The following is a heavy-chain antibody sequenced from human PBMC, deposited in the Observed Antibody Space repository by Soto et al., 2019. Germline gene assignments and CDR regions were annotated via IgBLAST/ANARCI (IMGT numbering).Heavy chain of an antibody. V-gene: IGHV3-30-3*01. D-gene: IGHD1-26*01. CDR3: ARDQWGGDYYYYDGMDV. CDR2: ISYDGSNK. CDR1: GFTFSSYA. Sequence: QVQLVESGGGVVQPGRSLRLSCAASGFTFSSYAMHWVRQAPGKGLEWVAVISYDGSNKYYADSVKGRFTISRDNSKNPLYLQRNSLRAEDTAVYYCARDQWGGDYYYYDGMDVWGQGTTVTVSS. J-gene: IGHJ6*02.